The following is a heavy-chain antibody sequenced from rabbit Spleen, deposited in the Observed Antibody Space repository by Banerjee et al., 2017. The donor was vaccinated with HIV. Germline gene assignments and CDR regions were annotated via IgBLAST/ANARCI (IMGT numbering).Heavy chain of an antibody. D-gene: IGHD6-1*01. Sequence: QSLEESGGDLVKPGASLTLTCTASGFSFSSSHYICWVRQAPGKGLEWIACIYTGSSANTWYARWAKGRFTISKTSPTTVTLQMTSLTAADTATYFCARTSYAYADYGYGINLWGPGTLVTVS. CDR1: GFSFSSSHY. V-gene: IGHV1S40*01. CDR3: ARTSYAYADYGYGINL. CDR2: IYTGSSANT. J-gene: IGHJ4*01.